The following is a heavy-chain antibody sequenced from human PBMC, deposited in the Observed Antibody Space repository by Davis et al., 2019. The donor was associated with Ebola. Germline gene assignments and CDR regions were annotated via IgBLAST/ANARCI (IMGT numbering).Heavy chain of an antibody. CDR3: AKDLLGVVVPAAVDY. CDR2: ISGSGGST. D-gene: IGHD2-2*01. J-gene: IGHJ4*02. V-gene: IGHV3-23*01. CDR1: GFTFSSYA. Sequence: PGGSLRLSCAASGFTFSSYAMSWVRQAPGKGLEWVSAISGSGGSTYYADSVKGRFTISRDNSKNTLYLQMNSLRAEDTAVYYCAKDLLGVVVPAAVDYWGQGTLVTVSS.